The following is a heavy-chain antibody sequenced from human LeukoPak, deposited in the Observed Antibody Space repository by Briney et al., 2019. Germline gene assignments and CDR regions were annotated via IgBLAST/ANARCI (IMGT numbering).Heavy chain of an antibody. J-gene: IGHJ4*02. Sequence: ASVKVSCKVSGYTLTQLSIHWVRQAPGQGLEWMGGFDLEDGETIYAQQFQGGLTMTEDTSTDTAYMEVSSLTIEDTAVYYCATEANGYFLYWGQGTLVTVSS. CDR2: FDLEDGET. V-gene: IGHV1-24*01. CDR3: ATEANGYFLY. CDR1: GYTLTQLS. D-gene: IGHD3-22*01.